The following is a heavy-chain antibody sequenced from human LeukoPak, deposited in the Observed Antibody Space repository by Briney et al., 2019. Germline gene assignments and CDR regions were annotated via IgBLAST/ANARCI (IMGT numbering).Heavy chain of an antibody. CDR1: GFTFSSYS. Sequence: GGSLRLSCAASGFTFSSYSMNWVRQAPGKGLEWVSSISSSSSYIYYADSVKGRFTISRDNAKNSLYLQMNSLRAEDTAVYYCARELDCSSTSCYSGYYYCGMDVWGQGTTVTVSS. CDR3: ARELDCSSTSCYSGYYYCGMDV. V-gene: IGHV3-21*01. CDR2: ISSSSSYI. D-gene: IGHD2-2*02. J-gene: IGHJ6*02.